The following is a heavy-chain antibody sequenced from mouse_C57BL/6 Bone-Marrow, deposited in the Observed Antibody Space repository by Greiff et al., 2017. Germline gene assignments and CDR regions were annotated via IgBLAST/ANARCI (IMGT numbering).Heavy chain of an antibody. CDR1: GFNIKDDY. D-gene: IGHD2-3*01. J-gene: IGHJ2*01. V-gene: IGHV14-4*01. Sequence: EVQLQQSGAELVRPGASVKLSCTASGFNIKDDYMHWVKQRPEQGLEWIGRIDPENGDTEYASKFQGKATITADTSSNTAYLQLSSLTSEDTAVYYCTTGYDGDPFDYWGQGTTLTVSS. CDR3: TTGYDGDPFDY. CDR2: IDPENGDT.